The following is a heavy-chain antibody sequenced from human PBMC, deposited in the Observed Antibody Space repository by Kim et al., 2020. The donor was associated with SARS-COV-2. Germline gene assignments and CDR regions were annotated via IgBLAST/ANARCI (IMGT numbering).Heavy chain of an antibody. CDR3: AKDLKQQLVLPLYYYYGMDV. V-gene: IGHV3-30*02. Sequence: RFTISRDNSKNTLYLQMNSLRAEDTAVYYCAKDLKQQLVLPLYYYYGMDVWGQGTTVTVSS. D-gene: IGHD6-13*01. J-gene: IGHJ6*02.